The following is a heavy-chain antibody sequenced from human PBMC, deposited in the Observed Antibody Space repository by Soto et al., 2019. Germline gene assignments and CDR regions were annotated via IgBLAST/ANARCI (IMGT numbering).Heavy chain of an antibody. CDR1: GGSFSTGDYH. CDR2: IYYTGRT. D-gene: IGHD4-17*01. V-gene: IGHV4-30-4*01. J-gene: IGHJ6*02. Sequence: SETLSLTYTVSGGSFSTGDYHCRWAPPPPRKGLEWIGYIYYTGRTFNNTTRKSRVSISIYTSKTQFSLKLSSVTAADTDVYYCARIHFGDEPSYYYYGMYVWGQGTTFSVSS. CDR3: ARIHFGDEPSYYYYGMYV.